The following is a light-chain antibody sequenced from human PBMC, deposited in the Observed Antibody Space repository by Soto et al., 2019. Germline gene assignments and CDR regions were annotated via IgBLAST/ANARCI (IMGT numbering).Light chain of an antibody. CDR3: KQYNSYSQP. Sequence: DIQMTQSPSTLSVSVGDIVTITCRASQTISSWLAWYQQKPGKAPKLLIYKASTLKSGVPSRFSGSGSGTEFTLTISSLQPDDFATYYRKQYNSYSQPFGLGTKVEIX. CDR2: KAS. V-gene: IGKV1-5*03. CDR1: QTISSW. J-gene: IGKJ1*01.